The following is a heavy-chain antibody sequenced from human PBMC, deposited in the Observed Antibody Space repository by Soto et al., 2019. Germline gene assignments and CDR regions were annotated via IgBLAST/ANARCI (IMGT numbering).Heavy chain of an antibody. CDR3: ARDLRSESSFDY. CDR2: IWYDGSNK. Sequence: GGSLRLSCAASGFAFSSYGMHLVRQSPGKGPEWVAVIWYDGSNKYYADSVKGRFTISRDNSKNTLYLQMNSLRAEDTAVYYCARDLRSESSFDYWGQGTLVTVS. CDR1: GFAFSSYG. J-gene: IGHJ4*02. D-gene: IGHD6-25*01. V-gene: IGHV3-33*01.